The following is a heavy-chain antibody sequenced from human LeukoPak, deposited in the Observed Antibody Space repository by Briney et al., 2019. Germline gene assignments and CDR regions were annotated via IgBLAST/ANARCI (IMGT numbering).Heavy chain of an antibody. CDR3: ARDSSGSASSNYYYYYMDV. CDR1: GYTFTSYG. V-gene: IGHV1-18*03. CDR2: ISAYNGNT. Sequence: GASVKVSCKASGYTFTSYGISWVRQAPGQGLEWMGWISAYNGNTNYAQKLQGRVTMTTDTSTSTAYMELRSLRSDDMAVYYCARDSSGSASSNYYYYYMDVWGKGTTVTIS. J-gene: IGHJ6*03. D-gene: IGHD3-22*01.